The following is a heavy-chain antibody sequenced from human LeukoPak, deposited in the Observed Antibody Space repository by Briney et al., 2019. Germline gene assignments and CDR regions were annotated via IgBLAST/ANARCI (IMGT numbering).Heavy chain of an antibody. V-gene: IGHV1-69*05. J-gene: IGHJ3*02. Sequence: GASVKVSCKASGGTFSSYAISWVRQAPGQGLEWMGGIIPIFGTANYAQKFQGRVTMTRDTSISIAYMELSRLRSDDTAVYYCAAVAGLGNAFDIWGQGTMVTVSS. CDR2: IIPIFGTA. CDR1: GGTFSSYA. D-gene: IGHD6-19*01. CDR3: AAVAGLGNAFDI.